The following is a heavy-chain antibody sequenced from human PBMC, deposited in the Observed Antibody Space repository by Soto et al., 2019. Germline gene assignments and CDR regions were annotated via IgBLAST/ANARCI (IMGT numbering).Heavy chain of an antibody. CDR2: IYYSGST. CDR3: ASSDTAMGTIDY. J-gene: IGHJ4*02. V-gene: IGHV4-30-4*01. D-gene: IGHD5-18*01. CDR1: GGSISSGDYY. Sequence: QVQLQESGPGLVKPSQTLSLTCTVSGGSISSGDYYWSWIRQPPGKGLEWIGYIYYSGSTYSNPSLKSRVTISVDTSKNQVSVKLSSVTAADTAVYYCASSDTAMGTIDYWGQGTLVTVSS.